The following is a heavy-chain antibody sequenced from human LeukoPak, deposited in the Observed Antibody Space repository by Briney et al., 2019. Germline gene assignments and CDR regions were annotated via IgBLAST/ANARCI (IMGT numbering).Heavy chain of an antibody. V-gene: IGHV3-15*01. CDR2: IKKKADGATP. J-gene: IGHJ4*02. CDR3: AKAGIGVVGYFDY. CDR1: GFTFSDAY. Sequence: GGSLRLSCAASGFTFSDAYMHWVRQAPGMGLEWVGRIKKKADGATPDYAAAVKGRFTISRDDSKNTLYLQMNSLRDEDTALYYCAKAGIGVVGYFDYWGQGTLVTVSS. D-gene: IGHD6-19*01.